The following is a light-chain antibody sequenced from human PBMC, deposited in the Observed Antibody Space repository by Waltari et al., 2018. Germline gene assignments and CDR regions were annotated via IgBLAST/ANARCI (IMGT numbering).Light chain of an antibody. Sequence: DIVMTQTPLSLSVTPGQPAPISRTSRESLLNKYGKTNLYWYLQKPGQPPQLLIYEVSNRFSGVTDRFSGSGSGTDFTLKISRVEAEDVGVYYCMQRTQLPETFGQGTKLEIK. CDR2: EVS. CDR1: ESLLNKYGKTN. V-gene: IGKV2D-29*01. J-gene: IGKJ2*01. CDR3: MQRTQLPET.